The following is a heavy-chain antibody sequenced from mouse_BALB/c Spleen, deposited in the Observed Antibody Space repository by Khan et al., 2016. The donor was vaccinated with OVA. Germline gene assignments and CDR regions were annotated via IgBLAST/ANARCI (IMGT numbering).Heavy chain of an antibody. CDR3: APVGSYYVSCVY. Sequence: VQLQQPGPEVVKPGASVKMSCKASGYTFTSYVMHWVRQKPGQGLEWIGYIYPFNDATKFNEKFNGKATLTSDKSSSTAYMELSSLTSEDSAVYFWAPVGSYYVSCVYWGKGTLVTVSA. CDR1: GYTFTSYV. D-gene: IGHD1-1*01. J-gene: IGHJ3*01. V-gene: IGHV1S136*01. CDR2: IYPFNDAT.